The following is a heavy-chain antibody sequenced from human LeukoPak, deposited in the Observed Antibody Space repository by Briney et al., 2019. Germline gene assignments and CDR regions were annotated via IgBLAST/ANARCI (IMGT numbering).Heavy chain of an antibody. V-gene: IGHV5-51*01. CDR1: GYNFISYW. CDR2: IFPADSDT. D-gene: IGHD2-15*01. J-gene: IGHJ5*02. Sequence: PGESLKISCKGSGYNFISYWVAWVRQMPRKGLEWMGIIFPADSDTRYSPSFQGQVTISADKSISTAYLQWSSLKASDTAIYYCARMRGIVVALDNWFDPWGQGTLVTVSS. CDR3: ARMRGIVVALDNWFDP.